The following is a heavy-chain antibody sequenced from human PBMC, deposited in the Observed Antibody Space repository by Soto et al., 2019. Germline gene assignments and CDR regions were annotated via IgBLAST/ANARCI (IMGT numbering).Heavy chain of an antibody. D-gene: IGHD2-21*01. CDR1: GDSLTSYI. CDR2: VIPIQGKA. J-gene: IGHJ6*03. CDR3: AQSLVFVDHAYMDV. Sequence: QVQLVQSGAEVKKPGSSVRVSCEASGDSLTSYIFTWVRQAPGHGLEWMGRVIPIQGKADYALKIQDRVTITADKSTNTVYMELRSLRPEDTALYYCAQSLVFVDHAYMDVWGKGTTVTVSS. V-gene: IGHV1-69*02.